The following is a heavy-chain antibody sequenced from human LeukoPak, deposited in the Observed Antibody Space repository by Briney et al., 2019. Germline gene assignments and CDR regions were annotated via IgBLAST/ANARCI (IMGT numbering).Heavy chain of an antibody. J-gene: IGHJ4*02. Sequence: PGGSLRVSCAASGFTFSDYYMSWIRQAPGKGLEWVSYISSSGSTIYYADSVKGRFTISRDNAKNSLYLQMNSLRAEDTAVYYCASPVKQWLTPFDYWGQGTLVTVSS. V-gene: IGHV3-11*04. CDR2: ISSSGSTI. CDR1: GFTFSDYY. CDR3: ASPVKQWLTPFDY. D-gene: IGHD6-19*01.